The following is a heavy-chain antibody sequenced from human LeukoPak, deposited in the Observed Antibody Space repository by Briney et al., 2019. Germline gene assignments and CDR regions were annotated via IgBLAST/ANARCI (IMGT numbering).Heavy chain of an antibody. V-gene: IGHV3-23*01. CDR1: GFTFSIYA. CDR2: ISATTTTT. J-gene: IGHJ4*02. D-gene: IGHD6-13*01. Sequence: GGSLRLSCAASGFTFSIYAVNWVRQAPGKGLEWVSAISATTTTTYYADSVKGRFTISRDNSKNTLFLQMNSLRVEDTAVYYCARKASSWYYFDYWGRGTLVTVSS. CDR3: ARKASSWYYFDY.